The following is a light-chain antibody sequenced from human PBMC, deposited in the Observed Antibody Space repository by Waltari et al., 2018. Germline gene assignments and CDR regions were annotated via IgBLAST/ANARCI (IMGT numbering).Light chain of an antibody. CDR2: DVT. Sequence: QSALTQPASVSGSPGQSITISCTGTSSDVGNYNLVSWYQQHPGKAPKFMIYDVTKRPSGVSDRFSGSKSGNTASLTISGRQAEDEADYYCCSYAGDTTWVFGGGTKLTVL. V-gene: IGLV2-23*02. CDR3: CSYAGDTTWV. J-gene: IGLJ3*02. CDR1: SSDVGNYNL.